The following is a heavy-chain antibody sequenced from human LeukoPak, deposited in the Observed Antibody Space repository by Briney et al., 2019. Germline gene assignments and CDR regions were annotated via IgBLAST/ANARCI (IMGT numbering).Heavy chain of an antibody. J-gene: IGHJ4*02. V-gene: IGHV3-30*18. CDR1: GFTFSSYG. CDR3: AKAGRYSSGWYDY. D-gene: IGHD6-19*01. CDR2: ISYDGSNK. Sequence: PGRSLRLSCAASGFTFSSYGMHWVRQAPGKGLEWVAVISYDGSNKYYADSVKGRFTISRDNSKNTLYLQMNSLRAEDTVVYYCAKAGRYSSGWYDYWGQGTLVTVSS.